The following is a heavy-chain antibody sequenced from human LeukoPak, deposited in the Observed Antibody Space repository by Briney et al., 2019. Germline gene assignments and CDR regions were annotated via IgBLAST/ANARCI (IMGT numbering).Heavy chain of an antibody. CDR2: ISSSSSYI. J-gene: IGHJ4*02. Sequence: GGSLRLSCAASGFTFSSYSMNWVRQAPGKGLEWVSSISSSSSYIYYADSVKGRFTISRDNAKNTLYLQMNSLRAEDTAVYYCARFLWSGYYADYWGQGTLVTVSS. V-gene: IGHV3-21*01. D-gene: IGHD3-3*01. CDR3: ARFLWSGYYADY. CDR1: GFTFSSYS.